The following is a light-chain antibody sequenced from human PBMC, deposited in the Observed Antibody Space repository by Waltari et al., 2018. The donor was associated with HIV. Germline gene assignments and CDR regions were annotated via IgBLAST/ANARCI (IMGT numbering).Light chain of an antibody. CDR2: DTT. V-gene: IGLV1-40*01. J-gene: IGLJ2*01. CDR1: RSNIGAIYD. Sequence: QSVLTQPPSVSGAPGQRVTISCTGSRSNIGAIYDVHWYQQLPGAAPKLLISDTTPRPSGVPDRFSGSKSGTSASLAIAGLQADDEAVYYCQTFDTSLSGFVVFGGGTKLTVL. CDR3: QTFDTSLSGFVV.